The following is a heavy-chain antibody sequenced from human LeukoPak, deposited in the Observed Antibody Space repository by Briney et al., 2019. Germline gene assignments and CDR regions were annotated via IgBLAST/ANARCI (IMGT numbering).Heavy chain of an antibody. CDR3: AKTVMYDSGWFDF. D-gene: IGHD6-19*01. CDR1: GFTFSSYA. V-gene: IGHV3-23*01. CDR2: ISGSGGST. J-gene: IGHJ4*02. Sequence: PGGSLRLSCAASGFTFSSYAMSWVRQAPGKGLEWVSAISGSGGSTYYADSVKGRFTISRDNSKSELYLQMSSLRAEDTAVYYCAKTVMYDSGWFDFWGQGTLVTVSA.